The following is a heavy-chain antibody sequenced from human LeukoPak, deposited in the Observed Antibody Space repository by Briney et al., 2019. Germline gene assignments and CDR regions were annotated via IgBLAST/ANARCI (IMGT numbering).Heavy chain of an antibody. Sequence: PGGSLRLSCAASGFTFINYGMHWVRQAPGKGLEWVAFIPYDGSNEYYADSVKGRFTISRDNSKNTLYLEMNSLRAEDTAMYYCAKDRGIAAAYYFMDVWGKGTTVTVSS. V-gene: IGHV3-30*02. J-gene: IGHJ6*03. CDR2: IPYDGSNE. CDR1: GFTFINYG. D-gene: IGHD6-13*01. CDR3: AKDRGIAAAYYFMDV.